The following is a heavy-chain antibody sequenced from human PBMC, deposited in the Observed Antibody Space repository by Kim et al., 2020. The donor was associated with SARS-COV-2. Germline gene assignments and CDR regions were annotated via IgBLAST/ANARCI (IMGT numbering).Heavy chain of an antibody. J-gene: IGHJ4*02. CDR1: GGSISSSNW. CDR2: IYHSGST. Sequence: SETLSLTCAVSGGSISSSNWWSWVRQPPGKGLEWIGEIYHSGSTNYNPSLKSRVTISVDKSKNQFSLKLSSVTAADTAVYYCASRGYYYDSSGYYDLGYWGQGTLVTVSS. V-gene: IGHV4-4*02. D-gene: IGHD3-22*01. CDR3: ASRGYYYDSSGYYDLGY.